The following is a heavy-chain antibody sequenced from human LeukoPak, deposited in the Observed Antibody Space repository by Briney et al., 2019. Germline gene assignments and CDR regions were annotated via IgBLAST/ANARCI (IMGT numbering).Heavy chain of an antibody. V-gene: IGHV4-34*01. Sequence: SETLSLTCAVYGGSFSGYYWIWIPQPPGKGREGMGEINHSGSTNYNPSLESRVTISVDTSKNQFSLKLSSVTAADTAVYYCARERRRELRFLEWLPDYFDYWGQGTLVTVSS. CDR3: ARERRRELRFLEWLPDYFDY. D-gene: IGHD3-3*01. CDR2: INHSGST. J-gene: IGHJ4*02. CDR1: GGSFSGYY.